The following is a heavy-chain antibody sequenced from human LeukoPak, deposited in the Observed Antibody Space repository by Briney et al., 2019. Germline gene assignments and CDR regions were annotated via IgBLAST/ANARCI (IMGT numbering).Heavy chain of an antibody. CDR3: ARPGRYCTSTSCYAFDY. CDR1: GGSFRGYY. D-gene: IGHD2-2*01. V-gene: IGHV4-34*01. J-gene: IGHJ4*02. CDR2: VNHGGNT. Sequence: PSETLSLTCAVYGGSFRGYYWTWMRQPPGKGLEWIGEVNHGGNTNYNPSLKSRVTISIDTSKNQFSLKLSSVTAADTAVYYCARPGRYCTSTSCYAFDYWGQGTLVTVSS.